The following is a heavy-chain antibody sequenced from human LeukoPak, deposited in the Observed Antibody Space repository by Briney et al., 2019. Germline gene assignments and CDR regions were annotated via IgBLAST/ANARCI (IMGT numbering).Heavy chain of an antibody. Sequence: GGSLRLSCAASGFTFNMYGMEWVRQAPGKGLEWVAGISNDGSSKDYADSVKGRFTISRDGSKNSMYLQMNSLRAEDTAVYYCAKAAYCTSTSCHFSGYAQRPLDSWGQGTLVTVSS. CDR3: AKAAYCTSTSCHFSGYAQRPLDS. CDR2: ISNDGSSK. D-gene: IGHD2-2*01. J-gene: IGHJ4*02. V-gene: IGHV3-30*18. CDR1: GFTFNMYG.